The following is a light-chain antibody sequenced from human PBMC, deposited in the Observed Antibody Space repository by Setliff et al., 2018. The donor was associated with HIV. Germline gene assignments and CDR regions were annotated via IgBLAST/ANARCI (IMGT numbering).Light chain of an antibody. V-gene: IGLV2-23*01. CDR1: SSDVGRYNL. J-gene: IGLJ1*01. CDR2: QAT. Sequence: QSVLTQPASVSGSPGQSITISCTGTSSDVGRYNLVSWYQQHPGKAPKLMIYQATKRPSGVSNRFAGSKSGNTASLTTAGLHAEDEADYYCCSNTGSNTYVFGTGTKVTV. CDR3: CSNTGSNTYV.